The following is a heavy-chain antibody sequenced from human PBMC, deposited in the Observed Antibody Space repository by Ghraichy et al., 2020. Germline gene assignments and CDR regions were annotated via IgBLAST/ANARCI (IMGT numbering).Heavy chain of an antibody. D-gene: IGHD2-21*01. CDR1: GGSISGYY. CDR3: ARVNSDQNGLDV. V-gene: IGHV4-59*01. CDR2: MSYSGSA. J-gene: IGHJ6*02. Sequence: SETLSLTCTVSGGSISGYYWTWIRQPPGKGLEWIGYMSYSGSANYNPSLESRLTMSLDTSKNHFFLKLTSVTAADTALYYCARVNSDQNGLDVWGQGTTVIVSS.